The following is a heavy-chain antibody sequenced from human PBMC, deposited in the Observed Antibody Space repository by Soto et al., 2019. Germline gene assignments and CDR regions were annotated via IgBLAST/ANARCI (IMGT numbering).Heavy chain of an antibody. D-gene: IGHD2-15*01. V-gene: IGHV3-74*01. CDR3: ARAPRYCSGGSCYSVGDAFDI. J-gene: IGHJ3*02. CDR1: GFTFSSYW. Sequence: GGSLRLSCAASGFTFSSYWMHWVRQAPGKGMMWVSRINSDESSTSYADSVKGRFTISRDNAKNTLYLQMNSLRAEDTALYYCARAPRYCSGGSCYSVGDAFDIWGQGTMVTVSS. CDR2: INSDESST.